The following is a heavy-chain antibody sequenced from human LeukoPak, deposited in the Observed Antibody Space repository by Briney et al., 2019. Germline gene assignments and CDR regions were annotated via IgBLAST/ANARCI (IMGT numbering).Heavy chain of an antibody. CDR1: GGSISSSSYY. CDR2: IYYSGST. D-gene: IGHD3-9*01. J-gene: IGHJ4*02. V-gene: IGHV4-39*07. Sequence: SETLSLTCTVSGGSISSSSYYWGWIRQPPGKGLEWIGSIYYSGSTYYNPSLKSRVTISVDTSKNQFSLKLSSVTAADTAVYYCASRNVLRYFDWLFPHYWGQGTLVTVSS. CDR3: ASRNVLRYFDWLFPHY.